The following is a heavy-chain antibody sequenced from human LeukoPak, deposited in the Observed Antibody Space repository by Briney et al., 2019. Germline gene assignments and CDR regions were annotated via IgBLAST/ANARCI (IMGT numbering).Heavy chain of an antibody. D-gene: IGHD3-10*01. V-gene: IGHV3-23*01. CDR3: AKDQRPSVSYGYFDY. Sequence: PGGSLRLSCAASGFTLSSYGMSWVRQAPGRALEWVSSISESGAKTYYADSVKGRFTISRDNAKNTLYLQMNSLGAEDTAVYYCAKDQRPSVSYGYFDYWGQGTLVTVSP. CDR2: ISESGAKT. J-gene: IGHJ4*02. CDR1: GFTLSSYG.